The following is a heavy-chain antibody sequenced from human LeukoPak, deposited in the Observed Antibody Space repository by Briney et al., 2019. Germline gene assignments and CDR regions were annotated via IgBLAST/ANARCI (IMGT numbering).Heavy chain of an antibody. J-gene: IGHJ3*02. CDR1: GGTFSSYA. Sequence: SVKVSCKASGGTFSSYAISWVRQAPGQGLEWMGGIIPIFGTANYAQKFQGRVTITTDESTSTAYMELSSLRSEDTAVYYCVRPAGIFGVVADAFDIXXQGTTVTVSS. D-gene: IGHD3-3*01. CDR2: IIPIFGTA. V-gene: IGHV1-69*05. CDR3: VRPAGIFGVVADAFDI.